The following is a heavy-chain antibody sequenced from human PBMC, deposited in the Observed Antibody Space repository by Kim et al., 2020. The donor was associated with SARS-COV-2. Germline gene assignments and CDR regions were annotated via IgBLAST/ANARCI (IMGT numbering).Heavy chain of an antibody. CDR2: I. J-gene: IGHJ3*02. D-gene: IGHD3-16*01. Sequence: IDYADSVKGRFTTSRDNAKNSLHLQMNSLKDEDTAVYHCVRDRMGGAFDIWGQGTLVTVSS. V-gene: IGHV3-48*02. CDR3: VRDRMGGAFDI.